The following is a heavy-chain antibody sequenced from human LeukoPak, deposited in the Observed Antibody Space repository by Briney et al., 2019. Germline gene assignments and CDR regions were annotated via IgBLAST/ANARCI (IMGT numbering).Heavy chain of an antibody. D-gene: IGHD2-21*02. CDR2: ISSSSSTI. Sequence: PGGSLRLSCAASGFTFSTYSMNWVRQAPGKGLEWVSYISSSSSTIYYADSVKGRFTISRDNSKNTLYLQMNSLRAEDTAVYYCAKGSGDPFDPWGQGTLVTVSS. CDR3: AKGSGDPFDP. J-gene: IGHJ5*02. V-gene: IGHV3-48*01. CDR1: GFTFSTYS.